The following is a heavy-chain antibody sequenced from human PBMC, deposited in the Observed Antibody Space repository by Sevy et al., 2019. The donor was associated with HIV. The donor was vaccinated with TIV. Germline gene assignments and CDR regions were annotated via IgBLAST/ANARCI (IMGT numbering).Heavy chain of an antibody. V-gene: IGHV1-69*13. D-gene: IGHD6-19*01. CDR3: ARGGGSGWYYFDS. CDR1: GGTFSRDG. CDR2: IISFFGMT. Sequence: ASVKVSCKASGGTFSRDGISGVRQAPGQGLEWMGGIISFFGMTNYAQKFQGRVTITADESTCTVYMDLSSLRFEDTAVYYCARGGGSGWYYFDSWGQGTLVTVSS. J-gene: IGHJ4*02.